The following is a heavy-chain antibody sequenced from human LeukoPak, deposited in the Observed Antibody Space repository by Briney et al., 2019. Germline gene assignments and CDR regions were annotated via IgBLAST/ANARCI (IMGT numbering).Heavy chain of an antibody. V-gene: IGHV4-4*07. CDR2: IYTSGST. Sequence: SETLSLTCTVSGGSISSYYWSWIRQPAGKGLEWIGRIYTSGSTNYNPSLKSRVTMSVDTSKNQFSLKLSSVTAADTAVYCCARTPDHYYDSSGYYSTPFDYWGQGTLVTVSS. J-gene: IGHJ4*02. CDR3: ARTPDHYYDSSGYYSTPFDY. D-gene: IGHD3-22*01. CDR1: GGSISSYY.